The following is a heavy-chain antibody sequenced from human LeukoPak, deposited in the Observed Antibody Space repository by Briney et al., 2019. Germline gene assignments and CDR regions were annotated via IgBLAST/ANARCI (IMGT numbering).Heavy chain of an antibody. J-gene: IGHJ4*02. D-gene: IGHD6-13*01. Sequence: GGSLRLSCEASGFTIISYAMSWVRQAPGKGLEWVANIKQDASEKYYVDSVKGRFSISRDNAKNSLYLQMNSLRAEDTAVYYSSRDSSSWYSYWGRGTLVTVSS. CDR2: IKQDASEK. CDR1: GFTIISYA. V-gene: IGHV3-7*01. CDR3: SRDSSSWYSY.